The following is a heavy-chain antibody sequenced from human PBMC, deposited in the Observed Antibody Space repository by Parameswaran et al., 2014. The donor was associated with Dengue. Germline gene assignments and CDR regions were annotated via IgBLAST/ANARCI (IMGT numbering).Heavy chain of an antibody. Sequence: RWIRQPPGKGLEWVSSISGGGDTTYYADSLKGRFTISRDNSKNTLYLQMNSLRAEDTAVYYCAKDEYCTGSSCYPSPGWFDPWGRGTLVTVSS. D-gene: IGHD2-2*01. J-gene: IGHJ5*02. CDR2: ISGGGDTT. V-gene: IGHV3-23*01. CDR3: AKDEYCTGSSCYPSPGWFDP.